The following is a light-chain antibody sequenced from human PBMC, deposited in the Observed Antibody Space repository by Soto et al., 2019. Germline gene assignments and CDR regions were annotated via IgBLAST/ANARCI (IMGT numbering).Light chain of an antibody. CDR2: DVN. J-gene: IGLJ1*01. V-gene: IGLV2-23*02. CDR1: SSDVGPYNL. CDR3: CSYAGSRVYV. Sequence: QSALTQPASVSGSPGQSITISCTGTSSDVGPYNLVSWYQHHPGKAPRLMIYDVNKRPSGVSNRFSGSKSGNTASLTISGLQAEDEADYYCCSYAGSRVYVFGSGTKVTVL.